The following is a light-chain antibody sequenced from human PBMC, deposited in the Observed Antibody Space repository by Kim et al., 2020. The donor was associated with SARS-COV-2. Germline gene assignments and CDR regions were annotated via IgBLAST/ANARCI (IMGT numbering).Light chain of an antibody. CDR3: QQYLGSPPYT. Sequence: DIVMTQSPDSLAVSLGERATINCKSSQSVLYSPDNRNCLAWYQHKPGQPPKLLIYSASTRESGVPDRFTGSGSVTDFTLTISSLQAEDVAVYYYQQYLGSPPYTFGQGTKLEI. V-gene: IGKV4-1*01. J-gene: IGKJ2*01. CDR2: SAS. CDR1: QSVLYSPDNRNC.